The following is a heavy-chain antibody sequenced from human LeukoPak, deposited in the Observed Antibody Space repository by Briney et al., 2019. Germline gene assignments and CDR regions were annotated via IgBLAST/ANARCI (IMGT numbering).Heavy chain of an antibody. Sequence: PSETLSLTCAVYGGSFSGYYWSWIRQPPGKGLEWIGEINHSGSTNYNPSLESRVTISVDTSKNQFSLKLSSVTAADTAVYYCAREYLVKSSGWNGFDYWGQGTLVTVSS. CDR3: AREYLVKSSGWNGFDY. V-gene: IGHV4-34*01. CDR2: INHSGST. D-gene: IGHD6-19*01. J-gene: IGHJ4*02. CDR1: GGSFSGYY.